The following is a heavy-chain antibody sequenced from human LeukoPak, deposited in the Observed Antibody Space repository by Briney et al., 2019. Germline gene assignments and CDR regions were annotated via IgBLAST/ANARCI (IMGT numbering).Heavy chain of an antibody. CDR3: ARDRLLEDRDYSSYYYMDV. CDR1: GFTFSSYV. D-gene: IGHD1-1*01. CDR2: IGNSDGTT. Sequence: GGSLRLSCAASGFTFSSYVMSWVRQAPGKGLEWVSSIGNSDGTTYYADSVKGRFTISRDNAKNSLYLQMNSLRAEDTAVYYCARDRLLEDRDYSSYYYMDVWGKGTTVTVSS. V-gene: IGHV3-23*01. J-gene: IGHJ6*03.